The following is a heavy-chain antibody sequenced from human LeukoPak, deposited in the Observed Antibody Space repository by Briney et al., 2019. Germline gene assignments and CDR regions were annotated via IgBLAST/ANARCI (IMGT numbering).Heavy chain of an antibody. CDR2: INPNSGGT. CDR3: ARAVLAAAGTAIDY. Sequence: ASVTVSCTASGYTFTGYYMHWVRQAPGQGLEWMGWINPNSGGTNYAQKFQGRVTMTRDTSISTAYMELSRLGSDDTAVYYCARAVLAAAGTAIDYWGQGTLVTVSS. J-gene: IGHJ4*02. D-gene: IGHD6-13*01. CDR1: GYTFTGYY. V-gene: IGHV1-2*02.